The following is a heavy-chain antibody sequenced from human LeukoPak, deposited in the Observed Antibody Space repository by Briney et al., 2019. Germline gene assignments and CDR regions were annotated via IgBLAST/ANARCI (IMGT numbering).Heavy chain of an antibody. V-gene: IGHV3-48*04. CDR3: ARDWYNNSDAFDV. D-gene: IGHD1-14*01. Sequence: SGGSLRLSCEASGFTFSSYSMNWVRQAPGKGLEWISYISTSTTTIYYAHSVKGRFTISRDNAKNSLYLQMNSLRAEDTAVYYCARDWYNNSDAFDVWGQGTMVTVSS. J-gene: IGHJ3*01. CDR1: GFTFSSYS. CDR2: ISTSTTTI.